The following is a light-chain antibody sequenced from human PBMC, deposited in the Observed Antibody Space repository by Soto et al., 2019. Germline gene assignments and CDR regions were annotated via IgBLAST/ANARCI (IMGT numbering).Light chain of an antibody. J-gene: IGLJ2*01. CDR3: YSTDSGGVYRV. V-gene: IGLV3-10*01. CDR1: ALPKKY. Sequence: SYELTQPPSVSVSPGHTARITCSGDALPKKYAYWYQQKSGKAPVLVIYEDSKRPSGIPERFSGSSSGTMATVTISGAQVDDEADYYCYSTDSGGVYRVFGGGTKLTVL. CDR2: EDS.